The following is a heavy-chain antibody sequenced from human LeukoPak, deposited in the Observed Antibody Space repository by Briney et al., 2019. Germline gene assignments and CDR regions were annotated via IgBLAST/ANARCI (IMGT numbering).Heavy chain of an antibody. CDR1: GFTISSNY. V-gene: IGHV3-66*01. CDR2: IYSGGST. Sequence: GGTLRLSCAASGFTISSNYMSWVRQAPGKGLEWVSVIYSGGSTYYKDSVKGRFTISIDNSKNKLYLQMNSLSVEDTALYFCTRDRSVTQVWVEFDSWGQGTLVTVSS. CDR3: TRDRSVTQVWVEFDS. D-gene: IGHD3-16*01. J-gene: IGHJ5*01.